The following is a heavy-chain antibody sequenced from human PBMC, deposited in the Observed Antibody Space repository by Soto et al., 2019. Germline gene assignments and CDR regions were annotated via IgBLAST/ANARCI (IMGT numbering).Heavy chain of an antibody. J-gene: IGHJ4*02. CDR1: GDSISTFY. V-gene: IGHV4-59*01. CDR3: ARGRTVRNYSDDSSDYFYVFDY. Sequence: PSETLSLTCTVSGDSISTFYWGWMRQSPGKELEWIGYVYYTGSTKYNPCRKSRVTISVDRSKNHFSLKLTSANAADTAVYYCARGRTVRNYSDDSSDYFYVFDYWGQGTQVTVSS. CDR2: VYYTGST. D-gene: IGHD3-22*01.